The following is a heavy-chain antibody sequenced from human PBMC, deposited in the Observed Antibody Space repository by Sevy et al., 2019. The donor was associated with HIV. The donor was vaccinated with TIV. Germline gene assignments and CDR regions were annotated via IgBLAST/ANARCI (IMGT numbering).Heavy chain of an antibody. J-gene: IGHJ4*02. CDR1: GFTFSSYG. CDR2: IRYDGSNK. CDR3: ATENCSGGSCYFDY. V-gene: IGHV3-30*02. D-gene: IGHD2-15*01. Sequence: GSLRLSCAASGFTFSSYGMHWVRQAPGKGLEWVAFIRYDGSNKYYADSVKGRFTISRDNSKNTLYLQMNSLRAEDTAVYYCATENCSGGSCYFDYWGQGTLVTVSS.